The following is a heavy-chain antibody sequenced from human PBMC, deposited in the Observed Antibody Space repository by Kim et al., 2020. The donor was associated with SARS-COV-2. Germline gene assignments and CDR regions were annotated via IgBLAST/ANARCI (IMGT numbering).Heavy chain of an antibody. CDR2: IWYDGSNK. D-gene: IGHD5-18*01. V-gene: IGHV3-33*01. Sequence: GGSLRLSCAASGFTFSSYGMHWVRQAPGKGLEWVAVIWYDGSNKYYADSVKGRFTISRDNSKNTLYLQMNSLRAEDTAVYYCARDSDTAMVLPDYWGQGTLVTVSS. J-gene: IGHJ4*02. CDR3: ARDSDTAMVLPDY. CDR1: GFTFSSYG.